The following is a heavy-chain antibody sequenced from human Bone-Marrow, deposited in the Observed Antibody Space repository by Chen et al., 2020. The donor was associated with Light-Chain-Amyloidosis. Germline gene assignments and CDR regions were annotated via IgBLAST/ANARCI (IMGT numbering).Heavy chain of an antibody. CDR2: INHSGST. V-gene: IGHV4-34*01. CDR3: ARGRCGGGSCYTYYYYYGMDV. D-gene: IGHD2-15*01. J-gene: IGHJ6*02. Sequence: QVQLQQWGAGLLKPSETLSLTCAVYGGSFSGYYWSWIRQPPGKGLEWIGEINHSGSTNYNPSLKSRVTISVDTSKNQFSLKLSSVTAADTAVYYCARGRCGGGSCYTYYYYYGMDVWGQGTTGTVSS. CDR1: GGSFSGYY.